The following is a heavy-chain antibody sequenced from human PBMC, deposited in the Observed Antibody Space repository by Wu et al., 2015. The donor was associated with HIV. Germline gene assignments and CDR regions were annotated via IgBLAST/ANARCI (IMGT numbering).Heavy chain of an antibody. CDR2: IIPMFGTT. J-gene: IGHJ6*02. D-gene: IGHD6-13*01. Sequence: QVQLVQSGAEVKKPGSSVKVSCKASGGTFSRYAITWVRQAPGQGLEWMGGIIPMFGTTNYAQKFQGRVTITTDESTSTAFMELSSLRFEDTAVYYCARVVDATIAAAGTQLYYYNGMDVWGQGTTVTVSS. V-gene: IGHV1-69*05. CDR3: ARVVDATIAAAGTQLYYYNGMDV. CDR1: GGTFSRYA.